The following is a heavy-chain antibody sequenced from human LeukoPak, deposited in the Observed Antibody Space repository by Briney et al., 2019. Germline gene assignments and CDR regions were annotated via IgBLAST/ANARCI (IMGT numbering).Heavy chain of an antibody. Sequence: GASVKLSCKASGYPFSNYDINWVRQATGQGLEWMGWMNPSSGNTDYAQKFQGRVTITRNTSISTAYMELSSLRSEDTAVYYCARGRATVTTHWVDPWGQGTLFTVSS. V-gene: IGHV1-8*03. CDR3: ARGRATVTTHWVDP. D-gene: IGHD4-11*01. CDR2: MNPSSGNT. J-gene: IGHJ5*02. CDR1: GYPFSNYD.